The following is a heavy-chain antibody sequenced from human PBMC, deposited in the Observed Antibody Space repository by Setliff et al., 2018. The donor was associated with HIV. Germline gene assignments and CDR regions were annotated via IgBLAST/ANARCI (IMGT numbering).Heavy chain of an antibody. CDR1: GYTLAELS. D-gene: IGHD5-18*01. J-gene: IGHJ6*03. V-gene: IGHV1-24*01. CDR3: ARGIQPPYYYYMDV. Sequence: ASVKVSCKISGYTLAELSIHWVRQAPGKGLEWMGGFDPKDGETIYAQKLQGRVTMTEGTSTDIAYMELSSLRSEDTAVYYCARGIQPPYYYYMDVWGKGTTVTVSS. CDR2: FDPKDGET.